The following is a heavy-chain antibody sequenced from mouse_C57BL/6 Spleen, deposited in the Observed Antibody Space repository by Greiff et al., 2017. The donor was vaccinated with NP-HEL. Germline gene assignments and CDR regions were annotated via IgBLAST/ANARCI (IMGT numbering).Heavy chain of an antibody. Sequence: VKLMESGPELVKPGASVKISCKASGYSFTSYYIHWVKQRPGQGLEWIGWIYPGSGNTKYNEKFKGKATLTADTSSSTAYMQLSSLTSEDSAVYYCARGFTTVVPYWYFDVWGTGTTVTVSS. CDR3: ARGFTTVVPYWYFDV. CDR2: IYPGSGNT. V-gene: IGHV1-66*01. CDR1: GYSFTSYY. D-gene: IGHD1-1*01. J-gene: IGHJ1*03.